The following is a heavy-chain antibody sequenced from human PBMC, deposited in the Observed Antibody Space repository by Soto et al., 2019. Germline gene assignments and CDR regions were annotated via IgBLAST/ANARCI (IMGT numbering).Heavy chain of an antibody. CDR2: IYHSGSP. D-gene: IGHD1-1*01. CDR3: ARIEVRSTGWFDP. V-gene: IGHV4-4*02. CDR1: GGSISSNNW. Sequence: QVQLQESGPGLVKPSGTLSLTCALSGGSISSNNWWSWVRQPPGKGLEWLGEIYHSGSPNYNPSLTSRVTISVDQSKNQFSLKLRSVTASDTAVYYCARIEVRSTGWFDPWGQGTLVTVSS. J-gene: IGHJ5*02.